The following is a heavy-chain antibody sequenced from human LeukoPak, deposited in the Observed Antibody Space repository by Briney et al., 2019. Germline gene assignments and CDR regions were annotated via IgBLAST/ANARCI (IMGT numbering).Heavy chain of an antibody. Sequence: GGSLRLSCAASGFVFSASYMSWVLKAPGKGLEWVATIKPDGSEKYHVDSASGRFTISRDNTNDSLFLQMNSLRVDDTAVYYCVRGGTYWTVSWGQGTLVNVS. V-gene: IGHV3-7*01. CDR3: VRGGTYWTVS. J-gene: IGHJ5*01. CDR1: GFVFSASY. CDR2: IKPDGSEK.